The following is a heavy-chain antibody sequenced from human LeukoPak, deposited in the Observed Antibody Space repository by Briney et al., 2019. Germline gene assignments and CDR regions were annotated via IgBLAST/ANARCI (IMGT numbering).Heavy chain of an antibody. Sequence: PSETLSLTCTVSGDSISNYYWSWIRQSPGKKLEWIGYMYNRGSTIYNPSLKSRVTISTDTSKNQFSLKLTSVTAADTAVYYCARAEKAMTGTLDYWGQGTLSTVSS. CDR2: MYNRGST. CDR3: ARAEKAMTGTLDY. J-gene: IGHJ4*02. V-gene: IGHV4-59*01. CDR1: GDSISNYY. D-gene: IGHD3-9*01.